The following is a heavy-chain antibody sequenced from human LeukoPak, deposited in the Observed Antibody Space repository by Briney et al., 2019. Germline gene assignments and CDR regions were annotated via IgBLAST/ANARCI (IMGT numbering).Heavy chain of an antibody. CDR1: GYTFTGYY. CDR2: INPNSGGT. Sequence: ASVKVSCKASGYTFTGYYMHWVRQAPGQGLEWMGRINPNSGGTNYAQKFQGRVTMTRDTPISTAYMELSRLRSDDTAVYYCATLITGTMYYFDYWGQGTLVTVSS. J-gene: IGHJ4*02. V-gene: IGHV1-2*06. CDR3: ATLITGTMYYFDY. D-gene: IGHD1-20*01.